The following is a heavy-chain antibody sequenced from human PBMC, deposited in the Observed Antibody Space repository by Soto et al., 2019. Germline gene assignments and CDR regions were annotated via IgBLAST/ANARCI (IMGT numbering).Heavy chain of an antibody. J-gene: IGHJ4*02. V-gene: IGHV2-5*01. CDR2: IYWNGEK. D-gene: IGHD6-13*01. CDR1: GFSLRTDAVG. Sequence: QITLKESGPTLVRPTQTLTLTCTVSGFSLRTDAVGVAWIRQSPGKALEWLGIIYWNGEKRYKSSVQTRLTITRDTSKNQVVLTRTDMAPLDTATYFCAHRIAAPGRTLDYWGQGVLVTVSS. CDR3: AHRIAAPGRTLDY.